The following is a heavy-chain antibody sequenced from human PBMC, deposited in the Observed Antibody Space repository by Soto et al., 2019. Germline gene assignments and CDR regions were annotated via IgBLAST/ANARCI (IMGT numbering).Heavy chain of an antibody. J-gene: IGHJ6*02. CDR3: ARPSTGPYYYYGMDV. V-gene: IGHV5-10-1*01. CDR1: GYSFTSYW. Sequence: GESLKISCKGSGYSFTSYWISWVRQMPGKGLEWMGRIDPSDSYTNYSPSFQGHVTISADKSISTAYLQWSSLKASDTAMYYWARPSTGPYYYYGMDVWGQGTTVTVSS. CDR2: IDPSDSYT.